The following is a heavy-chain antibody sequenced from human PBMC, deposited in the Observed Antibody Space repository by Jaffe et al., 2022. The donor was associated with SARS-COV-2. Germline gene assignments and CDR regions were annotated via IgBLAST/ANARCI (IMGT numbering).Heavy chain of an antibody. V-gene: IGHV3-23*01. J-gene: IGHJ6*02. CDR1: GFTFSSYA. CDR3: AKDQGEYSSSWYGETGGNYYYYGMDV. Sequence: EVQLLESGGGLVQPGGSLRLSCAASGFTFSSYAMSWVRQAPGKGLEWVSAISGSGGSTYYADSVKGRFTISRDNSKNTLYLQMNSLRAEDTAVYYCAKDQGEYSSSWYGETGGNYYYYGMDVWGQGTTVTVSS. CDR2: ISGSGGST. D-gene: IGHD6-13*01.